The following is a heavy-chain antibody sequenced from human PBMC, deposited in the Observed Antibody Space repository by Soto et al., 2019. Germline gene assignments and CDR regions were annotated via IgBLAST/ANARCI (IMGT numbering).Heavy chain of an antibody. Sequence: ASVKVSCKASGGTFSSYAISWVRQAPGQRLEWMGWINAGNGNTEYSQKFQDRVTFTRDTSASTAYMELSSLRSEDTAVYYCARDAFPNWNGYTWFDPWGQGTLVTVSS. CDR1: GGTFSSYA. D-gene: IGHD1-20*01. V-gene: IGHV1-3*01. CDR2: INAGNGNT. J-gene: IGHJ5*02. CDR3: ARDAFPNWNGYTWFDP.